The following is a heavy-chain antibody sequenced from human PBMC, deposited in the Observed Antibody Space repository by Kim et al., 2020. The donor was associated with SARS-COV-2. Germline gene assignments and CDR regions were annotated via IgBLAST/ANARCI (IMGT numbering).Heavy chain of an antibody. Sequence: GGSLRLSCAASGFIVSSTYMSWVRQAPGKGLEWVSVIQSDGSTYYSDSVKGRFTVSRDISKNTVYLQLNSPRPDDTAVYYCAKALGWCLSGACQPWGQGTLVTVSS. CDR3: AKALGWCLSGACQP. D-gene: IGHD2-21*02. V-gene: IGHV3-66*02. CDR2: IQSDGST. J-gene: IGHJ5*02. CDR1: GFIVSSTY.